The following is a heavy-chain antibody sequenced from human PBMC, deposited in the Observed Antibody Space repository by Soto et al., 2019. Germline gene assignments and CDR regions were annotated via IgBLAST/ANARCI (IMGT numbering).Heavy chain of an antibody. CDR3: ASTDIVVVPAAPIRLAFDI. Sequence: QLQLQESGPGLVKPSETLSLSCTVSGGSISSSSYYWGWIRQSPGKGLEWIGSMYYSGSAYYNPSLKSRVTLSVDTSDNHFSLRLSSVTAADTAVYYCASTDIVVVPAAPIRLAFDIWGQGILVTVSS. CDR1: GGSISSSSYY. V-gene: IGHV4-39*02. D-gene: IGHD2-2*01. J-gene: IGHJ3*02. CDR2: MYYSGSA.